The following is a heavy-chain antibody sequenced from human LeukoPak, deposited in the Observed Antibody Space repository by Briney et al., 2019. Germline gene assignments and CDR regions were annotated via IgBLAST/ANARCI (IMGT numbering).Heavy chain of an antibody. CDR1: GYSISSGNY. Sequence: SETLSLTCTVSGYSISSGNYWDWIRQPPGKGLEWIGSIYHSGSTYYNPSLKSRVTISVDTSKNQFSLKLSSVTAADTAVYYCAKRYCSSTTCYDDRGAFDYWGQGTLVTVSS. D-gene: IGHD2-2*01. J-gene: IGHJ4*02. V-gene: IGHV4-38-2*02. CDR3: AKRYCSSTTCYDDRGAFDY. CDR2: IYHSGST.